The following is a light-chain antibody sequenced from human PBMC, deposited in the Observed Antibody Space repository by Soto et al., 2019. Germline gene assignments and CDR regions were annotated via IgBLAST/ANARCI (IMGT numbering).Light chain of an antibody. V-gene: IGKV3-15*01. J-gene: IGKJ2*01. CDR3: QQYDSWRYT. CDR1: QSVSRT. CDR2: GAS. Sequence: EIVMTQSPASLSVSPGEXATLSCRASQSVSRTLAWYQQKPGQAPRLLIYGASTRATGIPARFSGRGSGTDFTLTISSLQSEDFAVYYCQQYDSWRYTFGQGTKVDIK.